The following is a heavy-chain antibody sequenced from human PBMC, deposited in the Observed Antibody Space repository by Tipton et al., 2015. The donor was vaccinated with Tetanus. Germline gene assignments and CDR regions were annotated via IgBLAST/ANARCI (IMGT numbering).Heavy chain of an antibody. Sequence: TLSLTCTVSGGSISSSSHYWTWIRHRPGKGLEWIGYVYYSGTTYFDLSLQSRLTLSVDTSRNLFPLKLTSVTAADTGIYYCGRDTGSTYAIDSWRQGAAVTVSS. V-gene: IGHV4-31*03. CDR3: GRDTGSTYAIDS. D-gene: IGHD4-17*01. J-gene: IGHJ5*01. CDR1: GGSISSSSHY. CDR2: VYYSGTT.